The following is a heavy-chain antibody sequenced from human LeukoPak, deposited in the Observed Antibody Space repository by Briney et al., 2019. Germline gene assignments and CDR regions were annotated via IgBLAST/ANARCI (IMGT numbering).Heavy chain of an antibody. J-gene: IGHJ4*02. CDR1: GFTFSSYW. Sequence: GGSLRLSCAASGFTFSSYWMHWVRQAPGKGLVWVSRTNSDGSSTSYADSVKGRFTISRDNAKNTLSLQMNSLRAEDTAVYYCARDGILGSHDYWGQGTLVTVSS. D-gene: IGHD3-3*02. V-gene: IGHV3-74*01. CDR2: TNSDGSST. CDR3: ARDGILGSHDY.